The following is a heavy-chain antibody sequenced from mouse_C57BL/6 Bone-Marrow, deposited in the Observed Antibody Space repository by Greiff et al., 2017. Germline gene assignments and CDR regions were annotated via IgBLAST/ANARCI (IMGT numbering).Heavy chain of an antibody. D-gene: IGHD1-1*01. CDR3: ARDYYGLY. V-gene: IGHV1-15*01. J-gene: IGHJ2*01. CDR1: GYTFTDYE. Sequence: VQLQQSGAELVRPGASVTLSCQASGYTFTDYEMHWVKQTPVHGLEWIGAIYPETGGTAYNQKFKGKSTLTVDKSSSTAYMQLSSLTSEDSAVYYCARDYYGLYWGQGTTLTVSS. CDR2: IYPETGGT.